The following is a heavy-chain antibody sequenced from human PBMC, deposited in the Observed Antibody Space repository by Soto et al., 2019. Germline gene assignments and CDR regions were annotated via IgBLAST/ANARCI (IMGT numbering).Heavy chain of an antibody. CDR2: ISSSSSYI. D-gene: IGHD5-18*01. CDR1: GFTFSSYS. CDR3: ARGAGYSYGSAFDI. V-gene: IGHV3-21*01. Sequence: PGGSLRLSCAASGFTFSSYSMNWVRQAPGKGLEWVSSISSSSSYIYYADSVKGRFTISRDSAKNSLYLQMNSLRAEDTAVYYCARGAGYSYGSAFDIWGQGTMVTVSS. J-gene: IGHJ3*02.